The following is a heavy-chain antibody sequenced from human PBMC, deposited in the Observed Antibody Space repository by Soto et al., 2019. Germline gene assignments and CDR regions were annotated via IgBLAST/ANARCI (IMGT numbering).Heavy chain of an antibody. V-gene: IGHV4-34*01. CDR2: INHSGST. J-gene: IGHJ4*02. Sequence: SETMSLTCAVYGGSFSGYYWTWIRQPPGTGLEWIGEINHSGSTNYNPSLKSRVTISVDTSKNQFSLKLTSVTAADMAVYYCARDKITGLFDYWGQGTLVTVS. CDR1: GGSFSGYY. D-gene: IGHD2-8*02. CDR3: ARDKITGLFDY.